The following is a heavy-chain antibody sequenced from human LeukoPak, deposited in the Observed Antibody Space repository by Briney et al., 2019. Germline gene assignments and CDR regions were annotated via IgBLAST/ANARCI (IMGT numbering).Heavy chain of an antibody. V-gene: IGHV1-69*13. CDR2: IIPIFGTT. Sequence: SVKVSCKASGGTFNNYAISWVRQAPGQGLEWMGGIIPIFGTTNYAQKFQGRVTITADESTSTAYMELSSLRSEDTAVYYCAREYGYSYEGSGSYYFDYWGQGTLVTVSS. J-gene: IGHJ4*02. CDR3: AREYGYSYEGSGSYYFDY. D-gene: IGHD3-22*01. CDR1: GGTFNNYA.